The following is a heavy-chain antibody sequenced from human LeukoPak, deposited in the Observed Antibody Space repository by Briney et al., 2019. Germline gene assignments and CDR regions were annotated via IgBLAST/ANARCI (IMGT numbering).Heavy chain of an antibody. D-gene: IGHD3-3*01. Sequence: SETLSLTCTVSGGSISSSSYYWGWIRQPPGKGLEWIGSIYYSGSTYYNPSLKSRVTISVDTSKNQFSLKLTSVTAADTAVYYCARGRRGAIFGVVYRFDPWGQGTLVTVSS. J-gene: IGHJ5*02. CDR1: GGSISSSSYY. CDR2: IYYSGST. V-gene: IGHV4-39*07. CDR3: ARGRRGAIFGVVYRFDP.